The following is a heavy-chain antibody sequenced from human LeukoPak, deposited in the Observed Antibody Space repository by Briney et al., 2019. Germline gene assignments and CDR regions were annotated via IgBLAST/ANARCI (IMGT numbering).Heavy chain of an antibody. D-gene: IGHD4-17*01. CDR1: GGSISSYY. Sequence: SETLSLTCTVSGGSISSYYWSWIRQPPGKGLEWIGYIYYSGSTNYNPSLKSRVTISVDTSKNQFSLKLSSVTAADTAVYYCARQHEGDYVRSEFSEFDYWGQGTLVTVSS. J-gene: IGHJ4*02. V-gene: IGHV4-59*08. CDR2: IYYSGST. CDR3: ARQHEGDYVRSEFSEFDY.